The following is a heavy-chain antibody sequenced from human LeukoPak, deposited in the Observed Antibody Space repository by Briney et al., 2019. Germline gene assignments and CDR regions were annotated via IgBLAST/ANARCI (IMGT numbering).Heavy chain of an antibody. CDR3: ARASSIAARQALGY. CDR1: GYTFTSYD. D-gene: IGHD6-6*01. Sequence: ASVKVSCKASGYTFTSYDINWVRQATGQGLEWMGWMNPNSGSTGYAQKFQGRVTMTRNTSISTAYMELSSLRSEDTAVYYCARASSIAARQALGYWGQGTLVTVSS. J-gene: IGHJ4*02. V-gene: IGHV1-8*01. CDR2: MNPNSGST.